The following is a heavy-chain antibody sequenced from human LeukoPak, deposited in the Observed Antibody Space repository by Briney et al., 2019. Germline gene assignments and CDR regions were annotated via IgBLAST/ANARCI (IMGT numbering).Heavy chain of an antibody. CDR2: VGIDSGNT. V-gene: IGHV3-21*05. J-gene: IGHJ4*02. CDR1: GFIFSDYS. CDR3: ARDYRFAFDN. Sequence: GGSLRLSCAASGFIFSDYSMNWVRQAPGKGREWISYVGIDSGNTKYADSVKGRFTISGDNAKKSLYLQMNSLRVEGTAVYYCARDYRFAFDNWGQGTLVTVSS.